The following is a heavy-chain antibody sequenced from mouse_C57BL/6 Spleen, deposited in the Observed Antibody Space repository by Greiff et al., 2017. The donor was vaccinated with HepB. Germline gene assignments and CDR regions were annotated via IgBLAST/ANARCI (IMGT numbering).Heavy chain of an antibody. Sequence: EVQLQQSGAEPVRPGASVKLSCTASGFNIKDDYMHWVKQRPEQGLEWIGWIDPENGDTEYASKFQGKATITADTSSNTAYLQLSSLTSEDTAVYYCTTDSNYVLRSWFAYWGQGTLVTVSA. CDR2: IDPENGDT. CDR1: GFNIKDDY. V-gene: IGHV14-4*01. CDR3: TTDSNYVLRSWFAY. D-gene: IGHD2-5*01. J-gene: IGHJ3*01.